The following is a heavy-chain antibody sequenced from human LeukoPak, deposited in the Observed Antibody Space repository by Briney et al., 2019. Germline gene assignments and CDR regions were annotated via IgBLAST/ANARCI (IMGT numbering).Heavy chain of an antibody. Sequence: GGSLRLSCAASGFTFSSYGMHWVRQAPGKGLEWVAFIRNDGSNRYYADSVKGRFTISRDNSKNTLYVQMNSLRAEDTAVYYCAKDYSKTSYYGSGTYYRPNWFDPWGQGTLVTVSS. D-gene: IGHD3-10*01. J-gene: IGHJ5*02. CDR3: AKDYSKTSYYGSGTYYRPNWFDP. V-gene: IGHV3-30*02. CDR2: IRNDGSNR. CDR1: GFTFSSYG.